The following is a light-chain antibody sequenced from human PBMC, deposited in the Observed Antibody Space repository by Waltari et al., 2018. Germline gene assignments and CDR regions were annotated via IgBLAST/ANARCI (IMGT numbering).Light chain of an antibody. V-gene: IGLV1-40*01. CDR2: GNT. CDR3: QSYDSSLSGVV. CDR1: HSNIGAGYD. J-gene: IGLJ2*01. Sequence: QSVLTQPPSVSAAPGQRVTISCTGSHSNIGAGYDFHWYQQLPGIAPKLLIYGNTNRPSGVPDRFSGSKSGTSASLAITGLQAEDEAVYYCQSYDSSLSGVVFGGGTKLTVL.